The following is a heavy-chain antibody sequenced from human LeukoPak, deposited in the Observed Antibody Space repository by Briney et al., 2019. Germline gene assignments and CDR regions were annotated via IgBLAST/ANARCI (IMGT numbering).Heavy chain of an antibody. Sequence: GGSLRLSCAASGFTFSSYSMNWVRQAPGKGLEWVSYISSSGSTIYYADSVKGRFTISRDNAKNSLYLQMNSLRAEDTAVYYCARDFGPYSGSYYASWGQGTLVTVSS. D-gene: IGHD1-26*01. CDR3: ARDFGPYSGSYYAS. CDR1: GFTFSSYS. V-gene: IGHV3-48*04. J-gene: IGHJ5*02. CDR2: ISSSGSTI.